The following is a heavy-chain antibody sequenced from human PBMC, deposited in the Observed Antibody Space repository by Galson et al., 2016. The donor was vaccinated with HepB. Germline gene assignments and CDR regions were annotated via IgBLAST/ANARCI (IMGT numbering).Heavy chain of an antibody. CDR2: ISGSSSTI. CDR1: GFTFCTYS. CDR3: VRDRRQWVSMGATTRFRERGIDY. V-gene: IGHV3-48*01. J-gene: IGHJ4*02. D-gene: IGHD1-26*01. Sequence: SCAVSGFTFCTYSMNWVRPAPGKGLEWVSYISGSSSTIYYADSVKGRFTISRDNAKNSLFLRMHSLRVEDTAVYYCVRDRRQWVSMGATTRFRERGIDYWGQGTLVTVSS.